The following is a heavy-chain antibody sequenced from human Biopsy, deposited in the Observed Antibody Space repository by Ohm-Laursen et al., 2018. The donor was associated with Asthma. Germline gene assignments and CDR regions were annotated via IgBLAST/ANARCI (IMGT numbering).Heavy chain of an antibody. CDR2: IYSGGTS. V-gene: IGHV3-23*03. J-gene: IGHJ4*02. D-gene: IGHD6-19*01. Sequence: SLRLSCTASGFAFDNYAMSWARQAPGKGLEWVSVIYSGGTSHTADSVRGRFTISRDFSKNTLHLQMHSLRVEDTAVYYCARGDSSGWSHYYFDYWGQGTLVTVSS. CDR1: GFAFDNYA. CDR3: ARGDSSGWSHYYFDY.